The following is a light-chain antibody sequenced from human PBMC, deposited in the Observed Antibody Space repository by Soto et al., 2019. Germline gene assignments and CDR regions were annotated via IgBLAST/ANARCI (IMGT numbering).Light chain of an antibody. V-gene: IGKV1-6*01. CDR3: LQDYDFPYT. CDR2: AAS. J-gene: IGKJ2*01. Sequence: AIQMTQSPPSLSASVGDRVIITCRASQDIRVDVGWLQQRPGHAPNLLIYAASTLHTGVPSTFTGSGSGTDCTLPINDLHPEDVATYFCLQDYDFPYTIGQGTKLEI. CDR1: QDIRVD.